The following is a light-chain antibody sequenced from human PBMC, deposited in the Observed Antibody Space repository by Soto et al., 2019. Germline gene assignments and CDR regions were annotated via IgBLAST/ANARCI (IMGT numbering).Light chain of an antibody. Sequence: QSVLTQPASVSGSPGQSITISCTGTSSDVGSYNLVSWYQQHPGKAPKLMIHEGSKRPSGVSNRFSGSKSGNTASLTISGLQAEDEADYYCCSYAGSSTYFFGTGTKVTVL. CDR3: CSYAGSSTYF. J-gene: IGLJ1*01. V-gene: IGLV2-23*01. CDR1: SSDVGSYNL. CDR2: EGS.